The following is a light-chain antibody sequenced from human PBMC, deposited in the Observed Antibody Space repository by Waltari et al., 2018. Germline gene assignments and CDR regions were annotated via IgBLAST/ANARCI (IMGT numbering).Light chain of an antibody. CDR2: GAS. J-gene: IGKJ1*01. Sequence: EIVLTQSPGSLSSSPGERVTLSCRASQSVSRALAWYQQKPCQAPRLLIFGASNRATGIPDRFSGSGSETYFSLTISRLEPEDFAVYYCQHYVRLPATFGRGTKVEIK. V-gene: IGKV3-20*01. CDR3: QHYVRLPAT. CDR1: QSVSRA.